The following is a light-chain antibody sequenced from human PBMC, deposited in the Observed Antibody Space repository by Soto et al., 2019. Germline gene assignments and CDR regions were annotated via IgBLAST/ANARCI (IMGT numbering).Light chain of an antibody. V-gene: IGLV1-40*01. CDR1: SSNIGAGYD. J-gene: IGLJ2*01. CDR2: GNS. Sequence: QSVLPQPPSVSGAPGQRVTISCTGSSSNIGAGYDVHWYQQLPGTAPKLLIYGNSNRPSGVPDRFSGSKSGTSASLAITGLQAEDEADYYCQSYDRSLSGYVVFGGGTKLTVL. CDR3: QSYDRSLSGYVV.